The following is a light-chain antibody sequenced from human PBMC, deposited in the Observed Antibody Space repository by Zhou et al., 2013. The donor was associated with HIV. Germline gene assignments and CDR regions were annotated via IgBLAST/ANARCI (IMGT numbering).Light chain of an antibody. CDR3: QKYNSAPIT. CDR1: QDISNY. Sequence: DIRMTQSPSSLSAPAGDRVTMTCRTSQDISNYLAWYQQKPGQVPTLLVYAASTLQSGAPTHFIGSGSGTDFTLTISSLQPEDVATYYCQKYNSAPITFGQGTRLEIK. V-gene: IGKV1-27*01. CDR2: AAS. J-gene: IGKJ5*01.